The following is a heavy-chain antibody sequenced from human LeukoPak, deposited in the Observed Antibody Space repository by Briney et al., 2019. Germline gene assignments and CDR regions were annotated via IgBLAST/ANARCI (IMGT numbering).Heavy chain of an antibody. CDR2: LYSGGST. CDR1: GFTVSNNY. D-gene: IGHD5/OR15-5a*01. CDR3: ARARGVYDGLYYFDY. J-gene: IGHJ4*02. V-gene: IGHV3-66*01. Sequence: GGSLRLSCAASGFTVSNNYMIWVRQAPGKGLDWVSVLYSGGSTYYADSMKGRFTVSRDISQNTLFLQMNSLRAEDTAVYYCARARGVYDGLYYFDYWGQGTLVTVSS.